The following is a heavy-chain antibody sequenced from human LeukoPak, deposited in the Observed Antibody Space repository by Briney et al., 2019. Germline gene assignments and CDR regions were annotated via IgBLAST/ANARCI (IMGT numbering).Heavy chain of an antibody. CDR3: ARPDYDYVWGSYRSHYFDY. CDR1: GYTFTSYG. D-gene: IGHD3-16*02. J-gene: IGHJ4*02. Sequence: ASVKVSCKASGYTFTSYGISWVRQAPGQGLEWMGWISAYNGNTNYAQKLQGRVTMTTDTSTSTAYMELRSLRSDDTAVYYCARPDYDYVWGSYRSHYFDYWGQGTLVTVSS. V-gene: IGHV1-18*01. CDR2: ISAYNGNT.